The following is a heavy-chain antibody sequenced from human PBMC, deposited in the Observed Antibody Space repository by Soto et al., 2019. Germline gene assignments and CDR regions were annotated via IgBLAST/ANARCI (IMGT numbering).Heavy chain of an antibody. CDR1: GFTFSSYA. V-gene: IGHV3-23*01. CDR3: AKKDGSGSYEEVYYYYGMDV. J-gene: IGHJ6*02. D-gene: IGHD3-10*01. Sequence: PGGSLRLSCAASGFTFSSYAMSWVRQAPGKGLECVSAISGSGGSTYYADSVKGRFTISRDNSKNTLYLQMNSLRAEDTAVYYCAKKDGSGSYEEVYYYYGMDVWGQGTTVTVSS. CDR2: ISGSGGST.